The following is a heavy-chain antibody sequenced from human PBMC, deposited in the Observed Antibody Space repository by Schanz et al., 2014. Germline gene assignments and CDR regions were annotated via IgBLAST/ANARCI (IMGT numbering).Heavy chain of an antibody. Sequence: EVQLLESGGTLIQPGGSLRLSCAASGFTFSNYAMTWVRQAPGKGLEWVSTISGSGASRYYADSVEGRFTISRDNSRKTLYLQMNSLRADDTAVYYCARPSDSSWYMDVWGKGTTVTVSS. D-gene: IGHD2-21*02. CDR1: GFTFSNYA. J-gene: IGHJ6*03. CDR2: ISGSGASR. V-gene: IGHV3-23*01. CDR3: ARPSDSSWYMDV.